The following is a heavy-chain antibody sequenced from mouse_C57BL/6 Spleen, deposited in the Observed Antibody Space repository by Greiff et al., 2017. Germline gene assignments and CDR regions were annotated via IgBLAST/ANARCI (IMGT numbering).Heavy chain of an antibody. V-gene: IGHV14-1*01. CDR3: TTSPYGSFAY. D-gene: IGHD1-1*01. CDR1: GFNIKDYY. Sequence: EVKLQQSGAELVRPGASVKLSCTASGFNIKDYYMHWVKQRPEQGLEWIGRIDPEDGDTEYAPKFQGKATMTADTSSHTAYLPLSSLTSEDTAFYYCTTSPYGSFAYWGQGTLVTVSA. CDR2: IDPEDGDT. J-gene: IGHJ3*01.